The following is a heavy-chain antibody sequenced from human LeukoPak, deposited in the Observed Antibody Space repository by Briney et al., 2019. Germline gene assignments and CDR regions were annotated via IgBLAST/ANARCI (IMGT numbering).Heavy chain of an antibody. D-gene: IGHD1-26*01. CDR2: ISGSGGGT. V-gene: IGHV3-23*01. CDR1: GITLSNYG. J-gene: IGHJ4*02. CDR3: AKESNRIVGAGGFDY. Sequence: PGGSLRLSCAVSGITLSNYGMSWVRQAPGKGLEWVAGISGSGGGTNYADSVKGRFTISRDNSKNTLYLQMNSLRAEDTAVYYCAKESNRIVGAGGFDYWGQGTLVTVSS.